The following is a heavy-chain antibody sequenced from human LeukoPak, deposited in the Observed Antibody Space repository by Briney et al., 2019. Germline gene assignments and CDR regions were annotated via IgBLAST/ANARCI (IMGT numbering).Heavy chain of an antibody. V-gene: IGHV3-21*01. Sequence: GGSLRLSCAASGFSVSDNYINWVRQAPGKGLEWVSNISSSSSYIYYADSVKGRFTISRDNAKNSLYLQMNSLRAEDTAVYYCAREDIAARPVSEYWGQGTLVTVSS. CDR2: ISSSSSYI. CDR1: GFSVSDNY. J-gene: IGHJ4*02. CDR3: AREDIAARPVSEY. D-gene: IGHD6-6*01.